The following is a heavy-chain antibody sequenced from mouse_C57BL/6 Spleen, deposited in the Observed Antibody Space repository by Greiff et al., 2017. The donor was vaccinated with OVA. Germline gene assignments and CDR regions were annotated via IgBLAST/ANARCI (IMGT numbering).Heavy chain of an antibody. CDR2: IYPSDSET. J-gene: IGHJ4*01. Sequence: QVQLKQPGAELVRPGSSVKLSCKASGYTFTSYWMDWVKQRPGQGLEWIGNIYPSDSETHYNQKFKDKATLTVDKSSSTAYMQLSSLTSEDSAVYYCARRDGSSYYYAMDYWGQGTSVTVSS. D-gene: IGHD1-1*01. V-gene: IGHV1-61*01. CDR1: GYTFTSYW. CDR3: ARRDGSSYYYAMDY.